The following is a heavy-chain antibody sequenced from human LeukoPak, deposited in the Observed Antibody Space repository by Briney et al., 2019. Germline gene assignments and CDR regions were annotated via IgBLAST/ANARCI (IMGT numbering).Heavy chain of an antibody. CDR3: ARDGAPIVVVPAAMSSYGMDV. CDR2: ISSSSSYI. D-gene: IGHD2-2*01. V-gene: IGHV3-21*01. Sequence: GGSLRLSCAASGFTFSSYSMNWVRQAPGKGLEWVSSISSSSSYIYYADSVKGRFTISRDNAKNSLYLQTNSLRAEDTAVYYCARDGAPIVVVPAAMSSYGMDVWGKGTTVTVSS. CDR1: GFTFSSYS. J-gene: IGHJ6*04.